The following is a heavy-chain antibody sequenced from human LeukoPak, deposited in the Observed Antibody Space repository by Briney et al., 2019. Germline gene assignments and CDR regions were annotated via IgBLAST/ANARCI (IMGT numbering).Heavy chain of an antibody. J-gene: IGHJ3*01. CDR1: GFTASYNY. D-gene: IGHD4-17*01. CDR3: ATTTRGGAFDV. CDR2: IFSGGNK. Sequence: PGGSLRLSCAASGFTASYNYMSWVRQAPGKGLEWVSTIFSGGNKYYAGAVKGRFTISRDSFKNTLYVQMNSLRAEDTAVYYCATTTRGGAFDVWGQGTMVTVSS. V-gene: IGHV3-66*01.